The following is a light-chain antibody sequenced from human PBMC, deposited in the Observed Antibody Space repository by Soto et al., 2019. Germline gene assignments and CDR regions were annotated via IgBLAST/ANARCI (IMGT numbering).Light chain of an antibody. CDR1: QSVSNNY. V-gene: IGKV3-20*01. CDR2: VAS. Sequence: IVLTQSPGTLSLSPGERATLSCRASQSVSNNYLAWYQQKPGQAPRLLIYVASNRATGIPDRFSGSGSGTDFTLTISRLEPEDFAVYYCQQYGSSGTFGQGTKVDIK. J-gene: IGKJ1*01. CDR3: QQYGSSGT.